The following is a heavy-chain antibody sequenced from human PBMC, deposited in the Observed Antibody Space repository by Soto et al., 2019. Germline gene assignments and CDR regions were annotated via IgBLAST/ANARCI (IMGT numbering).Heavy chain of an antibody. D-gene: IGHD1-26*01. Sequence: ASVKVSCKAIGYSFTSHYMHWVRQAPGQGLEWMGTIYPSGGSTTYAQKFQGRATMTRDTSSSTVYVELSSLRSEDTAVYYCARAYRWEDAFDIWGPGTMVTVSS. CDR2: IYPSGGST. CDR3: ARAYRWEDAFDI. V-gene: IGHV1-46*03. J-gene: IGHJ3*02. CDR1: GYSFTSHY.